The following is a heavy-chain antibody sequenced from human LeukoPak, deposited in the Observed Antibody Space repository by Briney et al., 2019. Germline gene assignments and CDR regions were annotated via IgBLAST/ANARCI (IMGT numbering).Heavy chain of an antibody. CDR1: GGSISSGGYY. D-gene: IGHD2-15*01. CDR2: IYHSGST. CDR3: ARAPYCSGGSCYRHPIHFDY. J-gene: IGHJ4*02. Sequence: PSETLSLTCTVSGGSISSGGYYWSWIRQPPGKGLEWIGYIYHSGSTYYDPSLKSRVTISVDRSKNQFSLKLSSVTAADTAVYYCARAPYCSGGSCYRHPIHFDYWGQGTLVTVSS. V-gene: IGHV4-30-2*01.